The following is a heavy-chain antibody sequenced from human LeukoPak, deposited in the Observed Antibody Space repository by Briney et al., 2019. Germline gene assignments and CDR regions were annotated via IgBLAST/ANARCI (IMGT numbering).Heavy chain of an antibody. V-gene: IGHV3-9*01. CDR1: GFTFNDHA. CDR3: ARDGARSWELDP. Sequence: GGSLRLSCAASGFTFNDHAMYWVRQAPGKGLEWVSGINWSGDNIGYADSVKGRFTISRDDAKNSLFLQMNSLRAEDTAVYYCARDGARSWELDPWGQGTLVTVSS. D-gene: IGHD6-13*01. J-gene: IGHJ5*02. CDR2: INWSGDNI.